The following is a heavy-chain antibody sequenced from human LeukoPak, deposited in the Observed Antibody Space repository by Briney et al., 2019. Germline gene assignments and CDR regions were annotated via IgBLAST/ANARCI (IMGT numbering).Heavy chain of an antibody. CDR1: GGSISSGGYS. V-gene: IGHV4-30-2*01. J-gene: IGHJ6*02. CDR2: IYHSGST. Sequence: ASETLSLTCAVSGGSISSGGYSWSWIRQPPGKGLEWIGYIYHSGSTYYNPSLKSRVTISVDRSKNQFSLKLSSVTAADTAVYYCATLYDSSGYYPTYYGMDVWGQGTTVTVSS. D-gene: IGHD3-22*01. CDR3: ATLYDSSGYYPTYYGMDV.